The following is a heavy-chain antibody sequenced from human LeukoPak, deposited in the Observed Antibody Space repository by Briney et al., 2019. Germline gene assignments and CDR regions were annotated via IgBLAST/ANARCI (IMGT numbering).Heavy chain of an antibody. V-gene: IGHV3-66*04. J-gene: IGHJ6*02. CDR2: ISGGGDT. D-gene: IGHD3-10*01. CDR1: GFTVSGTY. CDR3: AGRGSGYYYGMNF. Sequence: GGSLRLSCATSGFTVSGTYMSWVRQAPSKGLEWVSIISGGGDTFYAGSVKGRFTISRDTSKNTLYLQMNDLRAEETAVYYCAGRGSGYYYGMNFWGQGTTVTVSS.